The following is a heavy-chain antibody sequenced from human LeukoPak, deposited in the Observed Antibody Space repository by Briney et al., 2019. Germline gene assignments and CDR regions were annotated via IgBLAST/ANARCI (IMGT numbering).Heavy chain of an antibody. Sequence: ASVKVSCKASGYIFTSYDISWVRQATGQGLEWMGWMNPNSGLTVYAQKFQGRVTITRNTSISTAYMELSSLRSEDTAVYYCASLTFDSSGLTNLYYYYMDVWGKGTTVTVSS. D-gene: IGHD3-22*01. CDR3: ASLTFDSSGLTNLYYYYMDV. J-gene: IGHJ6*03. CDR2: MNPNSGLT. V-gene: IGHV1-8*03. CDR1: GYIFTSYD.